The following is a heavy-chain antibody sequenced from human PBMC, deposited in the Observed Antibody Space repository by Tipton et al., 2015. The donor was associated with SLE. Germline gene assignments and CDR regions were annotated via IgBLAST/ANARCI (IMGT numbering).Heavy chain of an antibody. CDR3: ARRISGRDYFDY. CDR1: GGSISSGSYY. Sequence: LRLSCTVSGGSISSGSYYWSWIRQPAGKGLEWIGHIYTSGSTNYNPSLKSRVTISVDTSKNQFSLKLSSVTAADTAVYYCARRISGRDYFDYWGQGTLVTVSS. D-gene: IGHD2-15*01. CDR2: IYTSGST. J-gene: IGHJ4*02. V-gene: IGHV4-61*09.